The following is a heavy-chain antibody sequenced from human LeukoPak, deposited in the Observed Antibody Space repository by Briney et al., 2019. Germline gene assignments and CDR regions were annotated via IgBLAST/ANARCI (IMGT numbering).Heavy chain of an antibody. Sequence: ASVKVSCKASGYTFTSYGISWVRQVPGQGLEWMGWISAYNGNTNYAQKLQGRVTKTTDTSTSTAYMELRSLRSDDTAVYYCASWTAMNDAFDIWGQGTMVTVSS. J-gene: IGHJ3*02. D-gene: IGHD5-18*01. CDR3: ASWTAMNDAFDI. CDR1: GYTFTSYG. V-gene: IGHV1-18*01. CDR2: ISAYNGNT.